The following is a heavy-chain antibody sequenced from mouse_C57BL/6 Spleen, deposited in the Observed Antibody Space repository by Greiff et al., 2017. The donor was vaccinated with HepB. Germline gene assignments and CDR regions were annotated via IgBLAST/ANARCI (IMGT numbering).Heavy chain of an antibody. V-gene: IGHV1-72*01. J-gene: IGHJ2*01. CDR3: ARNKDLYKEYFDY. D-gene: IGHD1-3*01. CDR1: GYTFTSYW. CDR2: IDPNSGGT. Sequence: VQLQQPGAELVKPGASVKLSCKASGYTFTSYWMHWVKQRPGRGLEWIGRIDPNSGGTKYNEKFKSKATLTVDKPSSTAYMQLSSLTSADSAVYYCARNKDLYKEYFDYWGKGTTLTVPS.